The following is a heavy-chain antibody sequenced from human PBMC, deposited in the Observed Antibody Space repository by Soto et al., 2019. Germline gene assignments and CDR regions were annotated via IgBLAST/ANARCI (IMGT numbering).Heavy chain of an antibody. V-gene: IGHV4-59*01. CDR1: GGSISSYY. CDR3: ARAGWGIAAPAGDFDP. J-gene: IGHJ5*02. CDR2: IYYSGST. D-gene: IGHD6-13*01. Sequence: PSETLSLTCTVSGGSISSYYWSWIRQPPGKGLEWIGYIYYSGSTNYNPSLKSRVTISVDTSKNQFSLKLSSVTTADTAVYYCARAGWGIAAPAGDFDPWGQGTLVTVSS.